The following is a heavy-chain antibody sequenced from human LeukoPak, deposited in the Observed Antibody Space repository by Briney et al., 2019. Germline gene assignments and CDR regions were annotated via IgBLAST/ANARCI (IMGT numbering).Heavy chain of an antibody. CDR2: IIPIFGTA. D-gene: IGHD4-17*01. CDR3: ARDITTTVTTWFDP. V-gene: IGHV1-69*13. Sequence: ASVKVSCKASGGTFSSYAISWVRQAPGQGLEWMGGIIPIFGTANYAQKFQGRVTITADESTSTAYMELSSLRSEDTAVYYCARDITTTVTTWFDPWGQGTLVTVSS. CDR1: GGTFSSYA. J-gene: IGHJ5*02.